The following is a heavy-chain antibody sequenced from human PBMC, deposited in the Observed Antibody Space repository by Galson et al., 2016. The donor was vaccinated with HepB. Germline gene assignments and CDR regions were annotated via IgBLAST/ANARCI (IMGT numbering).Heavy chain of an antibody. Sequence: SLRLSCAASGFTFSDYAMSWVRQAPGKGLQWVSTIRGTGVTTHYADSVKGRFTISRDNSNNTLYLQMSSLRAEDTAMYYCAKATPYYDVLTGFFVYYSDYWGHGTLVTVSS. V-gene: IGHV3-23*01. D-gene: IGHD3-9*01. CDR1: GFTFSDYA. CDR2: IRGTGVTT. CDR3: AKATPYYDVLTGFFVYYSDY. J-gene: IGHJ4*01.